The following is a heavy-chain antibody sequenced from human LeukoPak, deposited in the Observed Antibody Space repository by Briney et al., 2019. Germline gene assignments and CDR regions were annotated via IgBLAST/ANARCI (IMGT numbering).Heavy chain of an antibody. CDR2: INPNSGGT. V-gene: IGHV1-2*02. CDR1: GYTFTGYY. J-gene: IGHJ5*02. Sequence: GASVKASCKASGYTFTGYYMHWVRQAPGQGLEWMGWINPNSGGTNYAQKFQGRVTMTRDTSISTAYMELSRLRSDDTAVYYCARENWAGVAGVWFDPWGQGTLVTVSS. D-gene: IGHD6-19*01. CDR3: ARENWAGVAGVWFDP.